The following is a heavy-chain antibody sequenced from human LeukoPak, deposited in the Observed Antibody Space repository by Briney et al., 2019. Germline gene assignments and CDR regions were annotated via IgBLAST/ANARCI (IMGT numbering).Heavy chain of an antibody. D-gene: IGHD6-13*01. J-gene: IGHJ4*02. V-gene: IGHV4-38-2*02. CDR1: SYSISSGYY. CDR3: AREPGTGLAAAGIDY. Sequence: SETLSLTCAVSSYSISSGYYWGWIRQPPGKGLEWIGSIYHSGSTYYNPSLKSRVTISVDTSKNQFSLKLSSVTAADTAVYYCAREPGTGLAAAGIDYWGQGTLVTVSS. CDR2: IYHSGST.